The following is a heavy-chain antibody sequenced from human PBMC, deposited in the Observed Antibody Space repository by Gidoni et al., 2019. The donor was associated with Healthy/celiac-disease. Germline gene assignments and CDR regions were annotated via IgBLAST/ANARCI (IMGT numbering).Heavy chain of an antibody. CDR3: ARVLRYFDWLLRRNWFDP. J-gene: IGHJ5*02. V-gene: IGHV4-34*01. Sequence: QVQLQQWGAGLLKPSEILSLTCAVYGGSFSGYYWSWIRQPPGKGLEWIGEINTSGSTNYNPSLKSRVTISVDTSKNQFSLKLSSVTAADTAVYYCARVLRYFDWLLRRNWFDPWGQGTLVTVSS. D-gene: IGHD3-9*01. CDR1: GGSFSGYY. CDR2: INTSGST.